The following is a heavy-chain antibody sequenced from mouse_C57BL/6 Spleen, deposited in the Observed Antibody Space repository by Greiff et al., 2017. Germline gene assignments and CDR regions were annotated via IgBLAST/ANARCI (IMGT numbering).Heavy chain of an antibody. J-gene: IGHJ3*01. Sequence: EVQLVESGGGLVKPGGSLKLSCAASGFTFSSYAMSWVRQTPEKRLEWVATISDGGSYTYYPDNVKGRFTISRDNAKNNLYLQMSHLKSEDTAMYYCARERDDGYYPFAYWGQGTLVTVSA. CDR1: GFTFSSYA. V-gene: IGHV5-4*01. CDR3: ARERDDGYYPFAY. CDR2: ISDGGSYT. D-gene: IGHD2-3*01.